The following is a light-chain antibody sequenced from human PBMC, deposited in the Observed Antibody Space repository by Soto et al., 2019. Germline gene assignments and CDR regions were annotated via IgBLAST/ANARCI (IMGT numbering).Light chain of an antibody. CDR2: KAS. Sequence: DIQVTQSPSTLSASVGGRVTITCRASQSISSWLAWYQQKPGKAPKLLIYKASSLESGVPSRFSGSGSGTEFTLTISSLQPDDFATYYCQHYKAYSYTFGQGTKVDIK. V-gene: IGKV1-5*03. CDR3: QHYKAYSYT. J-gene: IGKJ2*01. CDR1: QSISSW.